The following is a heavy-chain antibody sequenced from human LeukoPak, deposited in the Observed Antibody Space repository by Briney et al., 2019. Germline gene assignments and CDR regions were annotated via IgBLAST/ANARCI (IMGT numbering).Heavy chain of an antibody. Sequence: GGSLRLSCAASGFIFSSYAMTWVRQAPGKGLEWVSSMSGSGGRTYYADSVKGRFSISRDNSKNTLYLQMNSLRAEDTAVYFCAKTAGEQWLAMSLDYWGQGTLVTVSS. J-gene: IGHJ4*02. CDR1: GFIFSSYA. CDR2: MSGSGGRT. V-gene: IGHV3-23*01. D-gene: IGHD6-19*01. CDR3: AKTAGEQWLAMSLDY.